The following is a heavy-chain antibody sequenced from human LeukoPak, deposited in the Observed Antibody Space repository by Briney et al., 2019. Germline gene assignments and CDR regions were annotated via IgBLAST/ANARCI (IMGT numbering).Heavy chain of an antibody. CDR2: ISSSGSTI. V-gene: IGHV3-11*04. CDR3: ARNAFVDCSTTSCYNDY. D-gene: IGHD2-2*02. Sequence: GGSLRLSCAASGFTFSDYYMSWIREAPGKGLEWVSYISSSGSTIYYADSVKGRFTISRDNAKNSLYLQMNSLRAEDTAVYYCARNAFVDCSTTSCYNDYWGQGTLVTVSS. CDR1: GFTFSDYY. J-gene: IGHJ4*02.